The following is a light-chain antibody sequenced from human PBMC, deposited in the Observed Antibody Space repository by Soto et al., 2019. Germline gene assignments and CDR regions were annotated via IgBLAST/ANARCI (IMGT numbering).Light chain of an antibody. V-gene: IGLV2-14*03. J-gene: IGLJ1*01. CDR2: DVT. CDR3: SSYTSSSTRV. Sequence: QSVLTQPASVSGSPGQSIAISCTGTSSDVGGYNYVSWYQHHPGEAPKLMIYDVTNRPSGVSNRFSGSKSGNTASLTISGLQTEDGADYYCSSYTSSSTRVFGTGTKVTVL. CDR1: SSDVGGYNY.